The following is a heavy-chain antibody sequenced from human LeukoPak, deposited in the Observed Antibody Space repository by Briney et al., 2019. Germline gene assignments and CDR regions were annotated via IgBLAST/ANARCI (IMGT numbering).Heavy chain of an antibody. V-gene: IGHV4-59*01. CDR3: ARVDPDSSSTLEVFDY. CDR1: GGSISSYY. J-gene: IGHJ4*02. D-gene: IGHD6-6*01. CDR2: IYYSGST. Sequence: SETLSLTCTGSGGSISSYYWSWIRQPPGKGLEWIGYIYYSGSTNYNPSLKNRVTISVDTSKNQFSLKLSSVTAADTAVYYCARVDPDSSSTLEVFDYWGQGTLVTVSS.